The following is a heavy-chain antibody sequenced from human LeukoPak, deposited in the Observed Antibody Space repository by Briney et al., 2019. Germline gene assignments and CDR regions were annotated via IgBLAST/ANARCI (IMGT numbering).Heavy chain of an antibody. CDR3: AKDPGSYYNEYFHH. CDR2: ISGSGGST. V-gene: IGHV3-23*01. D-gene: IGHD3-10*01. CDR1: GFTFSSYS. J-gene: IGHJ1*01. Sequence: GGSLRLSCAASGFTFSSYSMNWARQAPGKGLEWVSAISGSGGSTYYADSVKGRFAISRDNSKNTLYLQMSSLRAEDTAVYYCAKDPGSYYNEYFHHWGQGTLVTVSS.